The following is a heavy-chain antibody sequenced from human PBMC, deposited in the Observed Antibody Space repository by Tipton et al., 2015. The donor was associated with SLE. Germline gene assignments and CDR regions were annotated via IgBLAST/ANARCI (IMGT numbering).Heavy chain of an antibody. D-gene: IGHD2-8*02. CDR1: GGSIRSANHY. CDR2: ISYSGST. CDR3: ARDVGGYNTGWFPYYFDY. V-gene: IGHV4-31*11. Sequence: TLSLTCAVSGGSIRSANHYWNWIRQYPGKGLEWIGYISYSGSTNYNSSLKSRLTISVDTSKNQFSLKLSSVTAADTAVYYCARDVGGYNTGWFPYYFDYWGQGTLVTVSS. J-gene: IGHJ4*02.